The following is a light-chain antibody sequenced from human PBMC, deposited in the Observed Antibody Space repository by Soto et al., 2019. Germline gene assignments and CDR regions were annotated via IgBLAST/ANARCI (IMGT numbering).Light chain of an antibody. CDR2: GAS. CDR1: QSISSSY. V-gene: IGKV3-20*01. Sequence: EIVLTQSPGTLSLSPGERATLSCRASQSISSSYLAWYQQKPGQAPRLLIYGASSRATGIPDRFSGSGSGTDFTLTISRLVPEDFAVYYCQQYGDSPVTFGQGTKVDIK. J-gene: IGKJ1*01. CDR3: QQYGDSPVT.